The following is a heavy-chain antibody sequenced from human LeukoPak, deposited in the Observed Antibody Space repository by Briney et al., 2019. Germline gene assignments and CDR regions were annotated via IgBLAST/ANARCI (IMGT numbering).Heavy chain of an antibody. CDR3: ARVTFNYYGSGDAFDM. Sequence: GGSLRLSCAASGFTVSSNYMSGVRQAPGKGLEWVSVIYSDGRTYYADSVKARFTISRDNSKNMLYLQMNSLRAEDTAVYYCARVTFNYYGSGDAFDMWGQGTMVTVSS. CDR1: GFTVSSNY. J-gene: IGHJ3*02. D-gene: IGHD3-10*01. CDR2: IYSDGRT. V-gene: IGHV3-66*01.